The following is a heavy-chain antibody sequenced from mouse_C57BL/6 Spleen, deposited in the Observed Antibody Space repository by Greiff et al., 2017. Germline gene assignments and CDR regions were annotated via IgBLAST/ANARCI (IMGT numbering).Heavy chain of an antibody. CDR3: ARPLGHYYGSSFDY. D-gene: IGHD1-1*01. J-gene: IGHJ2*01. V-gene: IGHV1-82*01. CDR2: IYPGDGDT. Sequence: VQRVESGPELVKPGASVKISCKASGYAFSSSWMNWVKQRPGKGLEWIGRIYPGDGDTNYNGKFKGKATLTADKSSSTAYMQLSSLTSEDSAVYFCARPLGHYYGSSFDYWGQGTTLTVSS. CDR1: GYAFSSSW.